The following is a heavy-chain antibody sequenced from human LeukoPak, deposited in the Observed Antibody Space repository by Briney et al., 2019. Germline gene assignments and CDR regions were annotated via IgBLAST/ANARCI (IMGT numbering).Heavy chain of an antibody. J-gene: IGHJ4*02. V-gene: IGHV3-23*01. CDR2: ISSSGSST. CDR3: AKTDSGGSYFRFDF. CDR1: GFTFSSYS. D-gene: IGHD3-22*01. Sequence: GGSLRLSCAASGFTFSSYSMNWVRQAPGKGLEWVSAISSSGSSTYYADSVKGRFTASRDNSNNTLYLQMNILRAEDTAVYYCAKTDSGGSYFRFDFWGQGTLVTVSS.